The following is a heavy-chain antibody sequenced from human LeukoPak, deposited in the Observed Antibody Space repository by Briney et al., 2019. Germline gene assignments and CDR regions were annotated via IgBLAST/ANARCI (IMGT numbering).Heavy chain of an antibody. J-gene: IGHJ5*02. V-gene: IGHV1-8*01. Sequence: ASVKVSCKTSGYPFRNYDINWVRQATGQGLEWMGWINPHSGKTGYAQKFQGRVTMTTDTSASTAYMELSSPRSEDTAVYYCARLSSHYGDYKVDPWGQGTLVTVSS. CDR3: ARLSSHYGDYKVDP. CDR2: INPHSGKT. CDR1: GYPFRNYD. D-gene: IGHD4-17*01.